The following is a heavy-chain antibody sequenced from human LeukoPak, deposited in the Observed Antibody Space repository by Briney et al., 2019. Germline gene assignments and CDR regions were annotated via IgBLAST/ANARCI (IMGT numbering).Heavy chain of an antibody. D-gene: IGHD3-22*01. V-gene: IGHV1-69*04. J-gene: IGHJ3*02. CDR1: GGTFSSYA. CDR2: IIPILGIA. Sequence: GASVKVSCKASGGTFSSYAISWVRQAPGQGLEWMGRIIPILGIANYAQKFQGRVTITADKSTSTAYMELSSLRSEDTAVYYCARGPYYYDSSGYYSLGAFDIWGQGTMVTVSS. CDR3: ARGPYYYDSSGYYSLGAFDI.